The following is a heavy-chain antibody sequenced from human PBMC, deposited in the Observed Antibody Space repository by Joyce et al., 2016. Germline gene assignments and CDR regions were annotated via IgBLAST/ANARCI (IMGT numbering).Heavy chain of an antibody. CDR2: IYSDGIP. Sequence: EAQLVESGGGLIQPGGSLRLSCAASGFNITNNYMSWVRQAPGKGLQWVLVIYSDGIPYYTDSVRGRFTISRDNSNNSVYLQMNSLKADDTALYFCASDGRGTSTWYEAPFDYWGQGALVTVSS. J-gene: IGHJ4*02. CDR1: GFNITNNY. V-gene: IGHV3-53*01. CDR3: ASDGRGTSTWYEAPFDY. D-gene: IGHD6-13*01.